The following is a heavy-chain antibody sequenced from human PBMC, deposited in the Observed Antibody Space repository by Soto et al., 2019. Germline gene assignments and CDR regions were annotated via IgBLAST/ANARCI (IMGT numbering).Heavy chain of an antibody. CDR3: AGGFHWGDY. D-gene: IGHD3-16*01. CDR1: DFPSITYT. V-gene: IGHV3-48*04. CDR2: ISSSSSTI. Sequence: GGPLGLSCAASDFPSITYTMTGVRQAPGKGLEWVSYISSSSSTIFYTDSVKGRFTISRDNSKNTLFLQMNGLRADDTAVYYCAGGFHWGDYWAQGSLVTVS. J-gene: IGHJ4*02.